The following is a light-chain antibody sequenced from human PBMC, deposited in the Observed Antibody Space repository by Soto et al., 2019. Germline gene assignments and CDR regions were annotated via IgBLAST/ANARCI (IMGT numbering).Light chain of an antibody. CDR1: QSVGNN. CDR3: QQYGSSPPYT. CDR2: GAY. V-gene: IGKV3-15*01. Sequence: EIEMTQSPATLSLSPGERATVSCRASQSVGNNLAWYQQKSGQAPRLLIYGAYTRAAGVPARFSGTGSGTEFTLTISRLEPEDFAVYYCQQYGSSPPYTFGQGTKLEIK. J-gene: IGKJ2*01.